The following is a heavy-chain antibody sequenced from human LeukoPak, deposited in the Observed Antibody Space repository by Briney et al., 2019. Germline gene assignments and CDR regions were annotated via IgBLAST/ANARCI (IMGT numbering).Heavy chain of an antibody. D-gene: IGHD3-22*01. J-gene: IGHJ5*02. Sequence: SETLSLTCTVSGGSISSYYWSWIRQPPGKGLEWIGYIYYSGSTNYNPSLKSRVTISVDTSKNQFSLKLSSVTAADTAVYYYARLPWRYYYDSSGYYPSDWFDPWGQGTLVTVSS. CDR2: IYYSGST. CDR1: GGSISSYY. CDR3: ARLPWRYYYDSSGYYPSDWFDP. V-gene: IGHV4-59*08.